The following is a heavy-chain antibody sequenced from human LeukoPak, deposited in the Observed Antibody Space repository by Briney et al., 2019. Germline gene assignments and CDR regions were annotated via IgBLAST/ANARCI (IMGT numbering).Heavy chain of an antibody. CDR2: INPSGGST. CDR1: GYTFTSYY. V-gene: IGHV1-46*01. Sequence: ASVKVSCKASGYTFTSYYMHWVRQAPGQGLDWMGIINPSGGSTSYAQKFQGRVTMTRDTSTSTVYMELSSLRSEDTAVYYCARAADYYDSSGYYYLYAFDIWGQGTMVTVSS. CDR3: ARAADYYDSSGYYYLYAFDI. D-gene: IGHD3-22*01. J-gene: IGHJ3*02.